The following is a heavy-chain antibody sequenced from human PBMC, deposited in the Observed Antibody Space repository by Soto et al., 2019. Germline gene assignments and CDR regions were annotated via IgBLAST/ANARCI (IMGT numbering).Heavy chain of an antibody. Sequence: GGSLRVCCAAAGCTCGSYGGHWVRQAPGKGLEWVAVIWYDGSNKYYADSVKGRFTISRDNSKNTLYLQMNSLRAEDTAVYYCARVGPYILTGYPIIDYWGQGTLVTVSS. CDR2: IWYDGSNK. D-gene: IGHD3-9*01. V-gene: IGHV3-33*01. J-gene: IGHJ4*02. CDR1: GCTCGSYG. CDR3: ARVGPYILTGYPIIDY.